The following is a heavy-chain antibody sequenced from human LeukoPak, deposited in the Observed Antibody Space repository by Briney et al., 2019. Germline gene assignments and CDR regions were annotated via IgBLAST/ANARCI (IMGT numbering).Heavy chain of an antibody. CDR3: AKDYSGGGLWFGDLWS. CDR1: GFTVSSNS. CDR2: IYSDNT. Sequence: PGGSLRLSCTVSGFTVSSNSMSWVRQAPGKGLEWVSFIYSDNTHYSDSVKGRFTISRDNSKNTLYLQMNSLRAEDTAVYYCAKDYSGGGLWFGDLWSSGQGTLVTVSS. V-gene: IGHV3-53*01. J-gene: IGHJ5*02. D-gene: IGHD3-10*01.